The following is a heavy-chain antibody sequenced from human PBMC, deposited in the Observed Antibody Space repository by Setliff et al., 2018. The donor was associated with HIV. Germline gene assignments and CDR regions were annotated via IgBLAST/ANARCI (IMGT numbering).Heavy chain of an antibody. Sequence: SETLSLTCTVSGGSLSGTNYYWGWIRRPPGKGLEWIASMYYPGSDTTYYNPSLKSRVTISVDTSKNQFSLELTSVTAADTAIYYCATDTAFLQEGTEFWGQGTLVTVSS. D-gene: IGHD5-18*01. J-gene: IGHJ4*02. CDR1: GGSLSGTNYY. V-gene: IGHV4-39*01. CDR2: MYYPGSDTT. CDR3: ATDTAFLQEGTEF.